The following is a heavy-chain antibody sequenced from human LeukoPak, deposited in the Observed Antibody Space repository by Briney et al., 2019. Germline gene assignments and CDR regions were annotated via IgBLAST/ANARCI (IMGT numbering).Heavy chain of an antibody. CDR1: GYTFTSYY. D-gene: IGHD3-16*02. CDR3: ARLPYVWGSYRDAFDI. Sequence: ASVKVSCKASGYTFTSYYMHWVRQAPGQGLEWMGIINPSGGSTSYAQKFQGRVTMTRDTSTSTVYMELSSLRSEGTAVYYCARLPYVWGSYRDAFDIWGQGTMVTVSS. V-gene: IGHV1-46*03. CDR2: INPSGGST. J-gene: IGHJ3*02.